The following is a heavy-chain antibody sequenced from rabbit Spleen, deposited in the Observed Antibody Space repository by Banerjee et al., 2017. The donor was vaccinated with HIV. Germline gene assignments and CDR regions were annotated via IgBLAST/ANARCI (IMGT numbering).Heavy chain of an antibody. V-gene: IGHV1S40*01. J-gene: IGHJ6*01. CDR1: GVSFSSGYY. D-gene: IGHD6-1*01. CDR3: ARGIPYGFAGDTYPPYAMDL. CDR2: IGIGSGSA. Sequence: VESGGDLVKPGASLTLTCTASGVSFSSGYYMCWVRQAPGKGLEWIACIGIGSGSAYYASWVKGRFTIAKTSSTTVTLQMTSLTAADTATYFCARGIPYGFAGDTYPPYAMDLWGPGTLVTVS.